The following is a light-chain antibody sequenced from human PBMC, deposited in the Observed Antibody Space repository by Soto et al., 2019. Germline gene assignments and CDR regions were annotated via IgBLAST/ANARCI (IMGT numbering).Light chain of an antibody. CDR2: EVS. CDR1: SSDVGSYNR. Sequence: QSALTQPPSVSGSPGQSVAISCTGTSSDVGSYNRVAWYQQHPGTAPKLMIYEVSKRPSGVPDRFSGSKSGNTASLTISGVQGEDEADYYCSSFTSIGAHVFGTGTKLTVL. CDR3: SSFTSIGAHV. J-gene: IGLJ1*01. V-gene: IGLV2-18*02.